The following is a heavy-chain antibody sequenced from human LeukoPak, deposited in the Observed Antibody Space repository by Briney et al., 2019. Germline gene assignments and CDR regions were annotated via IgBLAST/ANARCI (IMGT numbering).Heavy chain of an antibody. CDR2: INPSGGPP. V-gene: IGHV1-46*01. Sequence: ASVKASCKASGYTFTSFYMHWVRQAPGQGLEWMGIINPSGGPPTYAQKFQGRVTMTRDTSTSTVYMELSSLTSEDTAVYYCARDSNTNSLADPWGQGTLVTVSS. CDR3: ARDSNTNSLADP. CDR1: GYTFTSFY. J-gene: IGHJ5*02. D-gene: IGHD2-2*01.